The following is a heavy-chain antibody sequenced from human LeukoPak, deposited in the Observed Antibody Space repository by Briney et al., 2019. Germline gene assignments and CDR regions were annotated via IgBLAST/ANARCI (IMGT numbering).Heavy chain of an antibody. V-gene: IGHV1-18*01. CDR2: ISAYNGNT. Sequence: ASVKVSCKASGYTFTSYGISWVRQAPGQGLEWMGWISAYNGNTNYAQKLQGRVTMTTDTSTSTAYMELRSLRSDDTAVYYCAAQGNTFGLGALNHGGRGPRVTVSS. D-gene: IGHD3-16*01. J-gene: IGHJ1*01. CDR3: AAQGNTFGLGALNH. CDR1: GYTFTSYG.